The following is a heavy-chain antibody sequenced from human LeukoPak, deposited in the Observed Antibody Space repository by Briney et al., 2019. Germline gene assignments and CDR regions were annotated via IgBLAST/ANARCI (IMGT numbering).Heavy chain of an antibody. Sequence: GGSLRLSCAASGFTFSTYAMSWVRQAPGKGLDGVSGLNVGGTSRYYADSVQGRFTISRDNSRNTLHLQMNSLRAEDTALYYCATSYYYNAGGPFYFDFWGQGALVTVSS. D-gene: IGHD3-10*01. J-gene: IGHJ4*02. CDR2: LNVGGTSR. V-gene: IGHV3-23*01. CDR1: GFTFSTYA. CDR3: ATSYYYNAGGPFYFDF.